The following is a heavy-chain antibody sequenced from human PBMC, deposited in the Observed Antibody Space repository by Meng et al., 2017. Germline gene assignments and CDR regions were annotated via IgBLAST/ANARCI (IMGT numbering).Heavy chain of an antibody. CDR1: GYTFTSYD. CDR2: MNPNSGNT. J-gene: IGHJ4*02. V-gene: IGHV1-8*01. Sequence: QVHQVQAGAEVKKPGASLKLSSMASGYTFTSYDINWVRQAPGNGLGWMGWMNPNSGNTGYAQKFQGRVTMTRNTSISTAYMDLSSLRSEDTAVYYCAKYVSVAGVDYWGQGTLVTVSS. D-gene: IGHD6-19*01. CDR3: AKYVSVAGVDY.